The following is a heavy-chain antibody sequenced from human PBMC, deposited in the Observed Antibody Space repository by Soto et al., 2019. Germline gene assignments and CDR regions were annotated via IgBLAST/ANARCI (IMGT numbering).Heavy chain of an antibody. Sequence: SETLSLTCTVSGGSISSYYWSWIRQPPGKGLEWIGYIYYSGSTNYNPSLKSRVTISVDTSKNQFSLKLSSVTAADTAVYYCARSYYGSGDFDYWGQGTLVTVS. CDR3: ARSYYGSGDFDY. J-gene: IGHJ4*02. CDR2: IYYSGST. D-gene: IGHD3-10*01. V-gene: IGHV4-59*08. CDR1: GGSISSYY.